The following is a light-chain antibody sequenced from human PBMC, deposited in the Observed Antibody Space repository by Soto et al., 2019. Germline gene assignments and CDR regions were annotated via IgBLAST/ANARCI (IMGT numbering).Light chain of an antibody. Sequence: QSVLTQPPSASGTPGQTIAISCSGGSSNIGSHTVNWYQQLPGTAPRLLIYSNTQRPSGVPDRFSGSKSGTSASLAISGLQSECEGDYCCAAWDDSLNGVVFGGGTKVTVL. V-gene: IGLV1-44*01. CDR1: SSNIGSHT. J-gene: IGLJ2*01. CDR3: AAWDDSLNGVV. CDR2: SNT.